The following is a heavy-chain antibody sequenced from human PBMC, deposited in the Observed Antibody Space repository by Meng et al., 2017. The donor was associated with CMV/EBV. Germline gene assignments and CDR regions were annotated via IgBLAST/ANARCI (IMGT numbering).Heavy chain of an antibody. Sequence: SVKVSCKASGGTFSSYPISWVRQAPGQGLEWMGRIIPILGIANYAQKFQGRVTITADKSTSTAYMELSSLRSEDTAVYYCARGPWVSGDIVVVPAADNWFDPWGQGTLVTVSS. CDR1: GGTFSSYP. D-gene: IGHD2-2*01. CDR2: IIPILGIA. CDR3: ARGPWVSGDIVVVPAADNWFDP. V-gene: IGHV1-69*04. J-gene: IGHJ5*02.